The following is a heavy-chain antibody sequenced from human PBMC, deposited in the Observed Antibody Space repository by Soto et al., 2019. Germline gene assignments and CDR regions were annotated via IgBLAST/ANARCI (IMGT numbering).Heavy chain of an antibody. CDR2: INPSGGST. J-gene: IGHJ4*02. D-gene: IGHD5-12*01. CDR3: ARGRDGYNSGYYCDY. CDR1: GYTLTSYY. V-gene: IGHV1-46*01. Sequence: GASVKVSCKASGYTLTSYYMHWVRQAPGQGLEWMGIINPSGGSTSYAQKFQGRVTMARDTSTSTVYMELSSLRSEDTAVYYCARGRDGYNSGYYCDYWGQGTLVTVSS.